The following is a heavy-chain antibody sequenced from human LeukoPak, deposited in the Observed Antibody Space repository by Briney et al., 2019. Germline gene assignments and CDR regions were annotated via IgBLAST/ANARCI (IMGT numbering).Heavy chain of an antibody. CDR3: ARGQSRLATIFGVVIIGSDY. CDR2: MNPNSGNT. Sequence: ASVKVSCKASGYTLTSYDINWLRQATGQGLEWMGWMNPNSGNTGYAQKFQGRVTMTRNTSISTAYMELSSLRSEDTAVYYCARGQSRLATIFGVVIIGSDYWGQGTLVTVSS. D-gene: IGHD3-3*01. J-gene: IGHJ4*02. CDR1: GYTLTSYD. V-gene: IGHV1-8*01.